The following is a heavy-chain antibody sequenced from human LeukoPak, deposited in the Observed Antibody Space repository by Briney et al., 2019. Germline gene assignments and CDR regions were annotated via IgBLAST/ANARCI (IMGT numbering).Heavy chain of an antibody. CDR2: IYYSGNT. CDR3: ARAPISNFVWFDP. CDR1: GGSIRSGDYY. J-gene: IGHJ5*02. D-gene: IGHD3-3*02. V-gene: IGHV4-30-4*01. Sequence: SETLSLTCTVSGGSIRSGDYYWSWIRQPPGKGLEWIGYIYYSGNTYYNPSLKSRVTISVDTSKNQFSLKLSSVTAADTAVYYCARAPISNFVWFDPWGQGTLVAVS.